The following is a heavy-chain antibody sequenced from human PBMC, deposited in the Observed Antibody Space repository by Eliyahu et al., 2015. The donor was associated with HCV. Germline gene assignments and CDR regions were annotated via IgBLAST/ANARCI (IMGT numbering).Heavy chain of an antibody. J-gene: IGHJ4*02. CDR2: IWHDGSDK. CDR1: GFXFXXYG. V-gene: IGHV3-33*01. D-gene: IGHD1-1*01. CDR3: ARAHPAVVGTAKDYFDY. Sequence: QVQLVESGGGVVQPGRSLXLSCAASGFXFXXYGMXWVRXAPGKGLEWVAVIWHDGSDKYYADSVKGRFTISRDSSKNTLYLQMNSLRAEDTAVYYCARAHPAVVGTAKDYFDYWGQGTLVTVSS.